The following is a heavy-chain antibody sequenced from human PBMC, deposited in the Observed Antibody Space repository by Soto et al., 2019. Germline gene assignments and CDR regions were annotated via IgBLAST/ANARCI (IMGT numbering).Heavy chain of an antibody. D-gene: IGHD3-3*01. V-gene: IGHV1-3*01. J-gene: IGHJ6*02. CDR3: ARVTYDFWSGYYRAGDYYGMDV. CDR1: GYTFTIYS. CDR2: INAGNGNT. Sequence: ASVKVSCKASGYTFTIYSMHWVRRAPGQRLEWMGWINAGNGNTKYAQKFQGRVTITRDTSASTAYMELSRLRSDDTAVYYCARVTYDFWSGYYRAGDYYGMDVWGQGTTVTVSS.